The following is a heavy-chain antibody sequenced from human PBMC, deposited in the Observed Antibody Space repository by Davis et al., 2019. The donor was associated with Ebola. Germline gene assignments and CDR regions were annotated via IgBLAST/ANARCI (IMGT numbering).Heavy chain of an antibody. V-gene: IGHV3-11*04. CDR3: AREGYGDYFFDS. Sequence: GESLKISCAASGFTFSDYYMNWIRQAPGKGLEWVSYISSSGSTIYYADSVKGRFTISRDYANNTLYLQMNSLRAEDTAVYYCAREGYGDYFFDSWGQGTLVTVSS. J-gene: IGHJ4*02. CDR2: ISSSGSTI. CDR1: GFTFSDYY. D-gene: IGHD4-17*01.